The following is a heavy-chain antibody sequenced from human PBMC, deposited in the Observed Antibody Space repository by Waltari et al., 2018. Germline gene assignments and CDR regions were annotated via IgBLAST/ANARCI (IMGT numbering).Heavy chain of an antibody. J-gene: IGHJ4*02. V-gene: IGHV1-2*06. Sequence: QVQLVQSGAEVKKPGASVKVSCKASGYTFTGYYMHWGRQAPGQGLEWMGRINPNSGGTNYAQKFQGRVTMTRDTSISTAYMELSRLRSDDTAVYYCARDPIAARQNDGYYWGQGTLVTVSS. CDR2: INPNSGGT. D-gene: IGHD6-6*01. CDR3: ARDPIAARQNDGYY. CDR1: GYTFTGYY.